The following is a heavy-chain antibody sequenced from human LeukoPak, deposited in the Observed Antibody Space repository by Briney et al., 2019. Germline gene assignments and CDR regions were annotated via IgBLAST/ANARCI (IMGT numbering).Heavy chain of an antibody. Sequence: GGSLRLSCAASGFTFSSYIMNWVRQAPGKSLEWISSISRNGTYIHYADSVKGRFTISRDNAKQSLYLQMSSLRAEDTAVYYCARDEGYSFDYWGQGTLVTVSS. CDR1: GFTFSSYI. CDR3: ARDEGYSFDY. V-gene: IGHV3-21*01. D-gene: IGHD2-15*01. J-gene: IGHJ4*02. CDR2: ISRNGTYI.